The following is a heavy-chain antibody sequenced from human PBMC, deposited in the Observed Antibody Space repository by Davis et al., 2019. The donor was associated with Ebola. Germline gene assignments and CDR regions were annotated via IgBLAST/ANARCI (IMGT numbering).Heavy chain of an antibody. J-gene: IGHJ6*02. Sequence: KVSCKASGGTFSSYTISWVRQAPGQGLEWMGIIYPGDSDTRYSPSFQGQVTISADKSISTAYLQWSSLKASDTAMYYCARLSISSYFHGMDVWGQGTTVTVSS. CDR2: IYPGDSDT. CDR1: GGTFSSYT. CDR3: ARLSISSYFHGMDV. V-gene: IGHV5-51*01. D-gene: IGHD2-2*01.